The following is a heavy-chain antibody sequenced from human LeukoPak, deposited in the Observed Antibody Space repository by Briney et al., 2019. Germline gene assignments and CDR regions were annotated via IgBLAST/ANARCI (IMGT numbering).Heavy chain of an antibody. CDR2: IGTSGNT. J-gene: IGHJ4*02. CDR3: PRAGGSSGWYSFAY. D-gene: IGHD6-13*01. CDR1: GFTFSSYD. Sequence: GGPLRLSCAASGFTFSSYDMQWVRPFPGKGVEWFSAIGTSGNTYYPDSVKGRFTISRENAKNSLHLQMNSLRAGDTAVYYCPRAGGSSGWYSFAYWGQGTLVSVSS. V-gene: IGHV3-13*04.